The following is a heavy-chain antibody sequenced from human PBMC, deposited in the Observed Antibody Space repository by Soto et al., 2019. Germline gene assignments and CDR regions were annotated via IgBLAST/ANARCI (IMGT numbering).Heavy chain of an antibody. J-gene: IGHJ4*02. CDR2: VYYSGNT. V-gene: IGHV4-39*01. D-gene: IGHD3-10*01. Sequence: SETLSLTCTVSRVSIASSSYYWSWIRQPPGKGLEWIGTVYYSGNTFYNTSLESRLTISIDRAKDQFSLRLTSVSASDTAIYYCAGPPCYWGQGAPVTVSS. CDR1: RVSIASSSYY. CDR3: AGPPCY.